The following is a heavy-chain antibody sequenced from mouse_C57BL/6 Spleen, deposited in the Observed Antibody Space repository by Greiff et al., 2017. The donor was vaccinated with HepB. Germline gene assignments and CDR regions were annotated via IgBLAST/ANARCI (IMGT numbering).Heavy chain of an antibody. V-gene: IGHV1-62-2*01. CDR1: GYTFTEYT. J-gene: IGHJ3*01. Sequence: QVQLQQSGAELVKPGASVKLSCKASGYTFTEYTIHWVKQRSGQGLEWIGWFYPGSGSIKYNEKFKDKATLTADKSSSTVYMELSRLTSEDSAVYFCARHEDIYYEYDKEAWFAYWGQGTLVTVSA. CDR3: ARHEDIYYEYDKEAWFAY. D-gene: IGHD2-4*01. CDR2: FYPGSGSI.